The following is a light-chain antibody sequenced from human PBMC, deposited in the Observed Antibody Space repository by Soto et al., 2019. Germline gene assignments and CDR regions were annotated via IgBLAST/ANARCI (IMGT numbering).Light chain of an antibody. Sequence: QSVLPQPASVSGSPGQSITMSCTGTSSDVGGYDYVSWYQQHPGEVPKLIIFEVSSRPAWISNRFSASKSGNTASLTISGLQAEDEADYYCSSYTTSSSYVFGPGTKVTVL. V-gene: IGLV2-14*01. J-gene: IGLJ1*01. CDR1: SSDVGGYDY. CDR3: SSYTTSSSYV. CDR2: EVS.